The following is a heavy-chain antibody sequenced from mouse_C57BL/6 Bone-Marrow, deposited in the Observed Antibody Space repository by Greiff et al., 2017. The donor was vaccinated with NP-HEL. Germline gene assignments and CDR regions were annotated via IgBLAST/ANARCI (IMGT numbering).Heavy chain of an antibody. J-gene: IGHJ2*01. CDR3: AREGLTGYYFDY. CDR1: GYTFTSYW. CDR2: IDPSDSYT. V-gene: IGHV1-69*01. Sequence: VQLQQSGAELVMPGASVKLSCKASGYTFTSYWMHWVKQRPGQGLEWIGEIDPSDSYTNYNQKFKGKSTLTVEKSSSTAYMQLSSLTSEDSAVYYCAREGLTGYYFDYWGQGTTLTVSS. D-gene: IGHD4-1*01.